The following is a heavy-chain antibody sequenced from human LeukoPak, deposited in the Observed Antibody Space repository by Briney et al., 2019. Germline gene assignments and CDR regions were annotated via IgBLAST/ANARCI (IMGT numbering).Heavy chain of an antibody. Sequence: SETLSLTCAVYGGSFSGYYWSWIRQPPGKGLEWIGEINHSGSTNYNPSLKSRVTISVDTSKNQFPLKPRSVTAADTAVYYCARGGDGYNWLDYWGQGTLVTVSS. D-gene: IGHD5-24*01. V-gene: IGHV4-34*01. CDR2: INHSGST. CDR1: GGSFSGYY. CDR3: ARGGDGYNWLDY. J-gene: IGHJ4*02.